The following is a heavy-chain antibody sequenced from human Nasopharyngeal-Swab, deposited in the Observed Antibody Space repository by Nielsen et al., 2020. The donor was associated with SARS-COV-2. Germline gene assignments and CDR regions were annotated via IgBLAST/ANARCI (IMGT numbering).Heavy chain of an antibody. CDR2: IKSKTDGGTT. V-gene: IGHV3-15*07. CDR3: TTDFPSQYFYYYMDV. J-gene: IGHJ6*03. CDR1: GFTFSNAW. Sequence: GGSLRLSCAASGFTFSNAWMNWVRQAPGKGLEWVGRIKSKTDGGTTDYAAPVKGRFTVSRDASKNTLYLQMNSLKTEDTAVYYCTTDFPSQYFYYYMDVWGKGTTVTVSS.